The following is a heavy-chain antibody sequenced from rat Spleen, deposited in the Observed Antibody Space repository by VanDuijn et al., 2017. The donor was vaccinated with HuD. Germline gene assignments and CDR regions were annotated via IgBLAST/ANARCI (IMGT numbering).Heavy chain of an antibody. CDR2: ISHDGSST. J-gene: IGHJ3*01. CDR3: TRLYYSNWFSY. Sequence: EVQLVESDGGLVQPGRSLKLSCAASGFTFSDYYMAWVRQAPTKGLEWVATISHDGSSTYYRDSVKGRFTISRENAKSTLYLQMDSLRSEDTATYYCTRLYYSNWFSYWGQGTLVTVSS. CDR1: GFTFSDYY. V-gene: IGHV5-29*01. D-gene: IGHD1-1*01.